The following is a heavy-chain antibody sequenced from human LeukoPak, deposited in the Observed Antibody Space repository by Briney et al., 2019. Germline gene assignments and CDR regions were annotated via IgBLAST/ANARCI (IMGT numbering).Heavy chain of an antibody. J-gene: IGHJ6*03. CDR3: ARDRLSHYYYYYYYMDV. Sequence: GGSLRLSCAAPGFTVSSNYMSWVRQAPGKGLEWVSVIYSGGSTYYADSVKGRFTISRDNSKNTLYLQMNSLRAEDTAVYYCARDRLSHYYYYYYYMDVWGKGTTVTVSS. CDR2: IYSGGST. V-gene: IGHV3-66*02. CDR1: GFTVSSNY. D-gene: IGHD2-21*02.